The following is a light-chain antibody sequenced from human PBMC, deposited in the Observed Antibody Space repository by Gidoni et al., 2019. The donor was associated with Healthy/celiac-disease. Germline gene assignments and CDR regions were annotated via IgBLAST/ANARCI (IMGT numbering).Light chain of an antibody. J-gene: IGLJ3*02. CDR3: AAWDDSLNGPV. CDR2: RNN. V-gene: IGLV1-44*01. Sequence: QSVLTQPPSASGTPGQRVTICCSGSSSNIGSNTVNWYQQLPGTAPKLLIYRNNQRPSGVPDRFSGSKSGTSASLAISGLQSEDEADYYCAAWDDSLNGPVFGGGTKLTVL. CDR1: SSNIGSNT.